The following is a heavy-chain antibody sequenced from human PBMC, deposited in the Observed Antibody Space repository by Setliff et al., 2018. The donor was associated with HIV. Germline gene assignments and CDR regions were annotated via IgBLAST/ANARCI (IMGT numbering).Heavy chain of an antibody. D-gene: IGHD3-22*01. Sequence: SETLSLTCAVYGGSFSGYYWGWFRQPPGKGLEWIGEINHSGTTKYNPSLKSRVTMSLDTSKNQFSLNLNSVTAADTAVYYCASRVYYYDSNNFLREEGFDPWGQGTLVTVSS. CDR3: ASRVYYYDSNNFLREEGFDP. V-gene: IGHV4-34*01. CDR2: INHSGTT. CDR1: GGSFSGYY. J-gene: IGHJ5*02.